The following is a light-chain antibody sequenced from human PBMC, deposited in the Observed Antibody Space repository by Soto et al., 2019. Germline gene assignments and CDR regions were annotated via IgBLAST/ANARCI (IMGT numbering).Light chain of an antibody. CDR3: HQYGNSPQT. Sequence: EIVLTQSPATLSLSPGERATLSCRASQSVGTFLVWYQHKPGQAPRLLIYNASNRATGIPARFSGSGSGTDFTLTINILEPDDFAVYYCHQYGNSPQTFGQGTKVDIK. CDR2: NAS. J-gene: IGKJ1*01. V-gene: IGKV3-11*01. CDR1: QSVGTF.